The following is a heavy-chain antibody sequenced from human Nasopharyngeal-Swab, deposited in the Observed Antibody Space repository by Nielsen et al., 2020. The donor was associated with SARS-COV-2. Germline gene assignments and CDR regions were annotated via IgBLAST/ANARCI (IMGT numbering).Heavy chain of an antibody. Sequence: GESLKISCAASGFTFSSYGMHWVRQAPGKGLEWVAVIWYDGSNKYYADSVKGRFTISRDNSKNTLYLQMNSLRAEDTAVYYCAKDLRKAEDYWGQGTLVTVSS. D-gene: IGHD6-25*01. V-gene: IGHV3-33*06. CDR3: AKDLRKAEDY. CDR1: GFTFSSYG. J-gene: IGHJ4*02. CDR2: IWYDGSNK.